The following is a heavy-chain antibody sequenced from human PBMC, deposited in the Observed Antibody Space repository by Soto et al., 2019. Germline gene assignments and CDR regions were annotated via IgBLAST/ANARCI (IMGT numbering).Heavy chain of an antibody. Sequence: QLQLQESGPGLVKPSETLSLTCTVSGGSISSSSYYWGWIRQPPGKGLEWIGSIYYSGSTYYNPSLKSRVTISVDTSKNQFSLKLSSVTAADTAVYYCAREQLVPDYYYYYMDVWGKGTTVTVSS. J-gene: IGHJ6*03. CDR1: GGSISSSSYY. D-gene: IGHD6-13*01. CDR3: AREQLVPDYYYYYMDV. CDR2: IYYSGST. V-gene: IGHV4-39*01.